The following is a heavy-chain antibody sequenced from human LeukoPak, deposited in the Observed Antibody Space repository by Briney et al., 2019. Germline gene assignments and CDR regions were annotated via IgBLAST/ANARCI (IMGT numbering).Heavy chain of an antibody. V-gene: IGHV3-20*04. J-gene: IGHJ4*02. CDR2: INWNGGST. D-gene: IGHD6-19*01. CDR3: AMGDSSGWYFDY. CDR1: GSTFDDHG. Sequence: PGGSLRLSCAASGSTFDDHGMSWVRQVSGKGLEWVAGINWNGGSTGYGDSVEGRFTISRDNAKNSLFLQMNRLRVEDTALYYCAMGDSSGWYFDYWGQGTLVTVSS.